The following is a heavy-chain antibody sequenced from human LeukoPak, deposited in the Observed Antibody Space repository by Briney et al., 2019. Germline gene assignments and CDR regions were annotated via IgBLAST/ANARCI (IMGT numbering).Heavy chain of an antibody. J-gene: IGHJ4*02. D-gene: IGHD1-26*01. CDR2: ISHSGGYT. CDR1: GFTFSTYA. CDR3: AKGGKWDVTPFDY. Sequence: GGSLRLSCAASGFTFSTYAMSWVRQAPGKGLEWVSGISHSGGYTYYADSVKGRFTISRDNSKNTLYLQVNSLRAEDTAVYYCAKGGKWDVTPFDYWGQGTLVTVSS. V-gene: IGHV3-23*01.